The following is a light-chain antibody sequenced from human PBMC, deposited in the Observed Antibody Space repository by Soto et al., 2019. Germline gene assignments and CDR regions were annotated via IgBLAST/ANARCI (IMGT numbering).Light chain of an antibody. J-gene: IGLJ1*01. CDR1: SSDVGGYKY. CDR3: YSDAGIIYV. Sequence: QSALTQPTSASGSPGQSVTISCTGTSSDVGGYKYVSWYQQHPGTAPKLILYEVSKRPVGVPDRFSGSKSGNTASLTVSGLQAEDEAYYYCYSDAGIIYVFVTGTKLTV. CDR2: EVS. V-gene: IGLV2-8*01.